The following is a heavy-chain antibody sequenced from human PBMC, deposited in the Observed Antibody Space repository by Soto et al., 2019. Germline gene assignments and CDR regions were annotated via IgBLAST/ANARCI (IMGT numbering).Heavy chain of an antibody. CDR1: GYTCTSYA. D-gene: IGHD2-21*02. CDR2: INAGNGNT. Sequence: QVQLVQSGAEEKKPGASVKVSCKASGYTCTSYAMHWVRQAPGQSLEWMGWINAGNGNTKYSQKFQGRVTITRDTSASTAYMELSSLRSEDTAVYSCARSIVVVTALDYWGQGTLVTVST. V-gene: IGHV1-3*05. J-gene: IGHJ4*02. CDR3: ARSIVVVTALDY.